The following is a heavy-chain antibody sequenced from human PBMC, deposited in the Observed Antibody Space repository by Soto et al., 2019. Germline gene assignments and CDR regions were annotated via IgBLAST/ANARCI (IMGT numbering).Heavy chain of an antibody. V-gene: IGHV4-34*01. CDR2: INHSGST. CDR3: ARVGFLYYYSSHYRMDV. D-gene: IGHD3-3*01. CDR1: GGSLSGYY. Sequence: SETLCVTSAVYGGSLSGYYWCWCPEPPGKGLEWIGEINHSGSTNYNPSLKSRVTISVDTSKNQFSLKLSSVTAADTAVYYCARVGFLYYYSSHYRMDVWGQGHTVT. J-gene: IGHJ6*02.